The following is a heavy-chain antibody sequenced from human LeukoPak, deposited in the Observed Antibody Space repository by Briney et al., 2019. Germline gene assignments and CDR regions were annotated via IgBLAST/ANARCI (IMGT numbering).Heavy chain of an antibody. Sequence: ETPSLTCAVYGGSFSGYYWSWIRQPPGKGLEWIGEINHSGSTNYNPSLKSRVTTPVDTSKNQFSLKLSSVTAADTALYYCARHVRPLDSMVLGLINYWGQGTLVTVSS. CDR3: ARHVRPLDSMVLGLINY. V-gene: IGHV4-34*01. CDR1: GGSFSGYY. CDR2: INHSGST. D-gene: IGHD3-10*01. J-gene: IGHJ4*02.